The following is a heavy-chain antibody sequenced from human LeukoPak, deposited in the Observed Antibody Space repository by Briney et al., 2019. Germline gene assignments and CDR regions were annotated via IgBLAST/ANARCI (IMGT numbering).Heavy chain of an antibody. V-gene: IGHV3-23*01. CDR3: ATTYGDYSGNAFDI. CDR1: GFTFSSYA. D-gene: IGHD4-17*01. CDR2: ISGSGGST. J-gene: IGHJ3*02. Sequence: GGSLRLSCAASGFTFSSYAMSWVRQAPGKGLEWVSAISGSGGSTYYADSVKGRFTISRDNSKNTLYLQMNSLGAEDTAVYYCATTYGDYSGNAFDIWGQGTMVTVSS.